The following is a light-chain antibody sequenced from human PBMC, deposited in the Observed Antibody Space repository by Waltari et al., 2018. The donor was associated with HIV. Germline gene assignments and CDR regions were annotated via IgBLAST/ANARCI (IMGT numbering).Light chain of an antibody. J-gene: IGLJ3*02. V-gene: IGLV1-44*01. Sequence: QSVLTQPPSASGTPGQRVTISCSGSTPNIGSSSVNWYQQFSRAAPKLLIFADGQRPSGVPARFSGSKSGTSASLVISGLQSEDEADYYCSTWDDRLNGVVFGGGTRLTVV. CDR3: STWDDRLNGVV. CDR1: TPNIGSSS. CDR2: ADG.